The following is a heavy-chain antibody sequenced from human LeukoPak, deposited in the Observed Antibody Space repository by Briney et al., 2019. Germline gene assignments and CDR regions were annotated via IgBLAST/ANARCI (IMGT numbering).Heavy chain of an antibody. D-gene: IGHD5-18*01. CDR3: ARDVRGYSYGQRVYYFDY. J-gene: IGHJ4*02. CDR1: GFTFSDYY. Sequence: PGGSLRLSCAASGFTFSDYYMSWIRQAPGKGLEWVSYISSSGSTIYYADSVKGRFTIYRDNAKNSLYLQMNSLRAEDTAVYYCARDVRGYSYGQRVYYFDYWGQGTLVTVSS. CDR2: ISSSGSTI. V-gene: IGHV3-11*01.